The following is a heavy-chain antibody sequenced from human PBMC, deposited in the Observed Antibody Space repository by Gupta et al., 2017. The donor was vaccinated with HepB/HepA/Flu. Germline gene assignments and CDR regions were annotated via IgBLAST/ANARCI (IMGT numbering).Heavy chain of an antibody. D-gene: IGHD4-11*01. V-gene: IGHV3-7*01. J-gene: IGHJ4*02. CDR2: IKQDGSEK. CDR3: ASWGTGLQWYFDY. Sequence: EVQLVESGGGLVQPGGSLRLSCAASGFIFSNYWISWVRQAPGKGLEWVANIKQDGSEKYYVDSVKGRFTISRDNAKNSLYLRMNSLRVEDTAVYYCASWGTGLQWYFDYWGQGTLVTVSS. CDR1: GFIFSNYW.